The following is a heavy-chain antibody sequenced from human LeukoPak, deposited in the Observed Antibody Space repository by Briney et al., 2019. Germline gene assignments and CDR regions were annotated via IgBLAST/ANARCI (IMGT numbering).Heavy chain of an antibody. J-gene: IGHJ3*02. D-gene: IGHD3-22*01. CDR1: GYTFTSYY. Sequence: ASVKVSCKASGYTFTSYYMHWVRQAPGQGLEWMGIINPSGGSTSYAQKFQGRVTMTRDTSTSTVYMELSSLRSEDTAVYYCARVKPNYYDSSAYGTFDMGGQGTMVTVSS. CDR3: ARVKPNYYDSSAYGTFDM. CDR2: INPSGGST. V-gene: IGHV1-46*01.